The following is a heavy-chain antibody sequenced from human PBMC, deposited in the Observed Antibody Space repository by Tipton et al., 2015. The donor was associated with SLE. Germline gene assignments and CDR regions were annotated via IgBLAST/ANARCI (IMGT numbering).Heavy chain of an antibody. CDR3: ARGSLVLPTVAGDVDAFDI. J-gene: IGHJ3*02. CDR2: IFYSGIT. D-gene: IGHD4-23*01. Sequence: LRLSCSVSGVSINNGYYYWSWIRQHPGRGLEWIGSIFYSGITYYNPSLKSRVVISVDTSENEVSLKLTSVTGADTALYYCARGSLVLPTVAGDVDAFDIWGQGIAIIVSS. V-gene: IGHV4-31*02. CDR1: GVSINNGYYY.